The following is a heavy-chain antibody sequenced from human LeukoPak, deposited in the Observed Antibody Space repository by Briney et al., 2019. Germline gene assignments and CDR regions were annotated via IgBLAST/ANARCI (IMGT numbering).Heavy chain of an antibody. CDR2: INWNGDST. J-gene: IGHJ4*02. V-gene: IGHV3-20*04. CDR3: ARDLRVVITGSLDS. D-gene: IGHD3-22*01. CDR1: GFXFDDYG. Sequence: PGGSLRLSCAASGFXFDDYGFTWVRQAPGKGLEWVSGINWNGDSTDYADSVKGRFTISRDNAKNSLYLQMNSLRAEDTALYYCARDLRVVITGSLDSWGQGTLVTVSS.